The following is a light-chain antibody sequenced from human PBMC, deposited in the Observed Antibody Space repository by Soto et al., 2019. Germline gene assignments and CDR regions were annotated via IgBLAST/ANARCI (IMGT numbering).Light chain of an antibody. CDR1: SSDVGSYNY. CDR3: STYTSSSTPYV. Sequence: QSVLTQPASVSGSPGQSITISCTGTSSDVGSYNYVSWYQQHPGKAPKLMIYDVSNRPSGVSNRFSGSKSGNTASLTISGLQAEVEADYYCSTYTSSSTPYVFGTGTKVTVL. V-gene: IGLV2-14*01. J-gene: IGLJ1*01. CDR2: DVS.